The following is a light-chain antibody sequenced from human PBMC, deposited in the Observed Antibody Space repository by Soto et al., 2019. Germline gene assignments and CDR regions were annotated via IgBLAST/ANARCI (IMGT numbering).Light chain of an antibody. CDR1: QSVSSYS. J-gene: IGKJ1*01. CDR2: GAS. CDR3: QQYGTSPT. Sequence: EIVLTQSPGTLSLSPGERATLSCRASQSVSSYSLGWYQQKPGQAPRLLIYGASSRATGIPDRFSGSGSGTDFTLTISRLEPEDFAVYYCQQYGTSPTFGQGTKVEIK. V-gene: IGKV3-20*01.